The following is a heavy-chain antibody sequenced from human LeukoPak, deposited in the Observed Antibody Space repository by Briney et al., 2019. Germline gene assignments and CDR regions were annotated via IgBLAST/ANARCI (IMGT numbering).Heavy chain of an antibody. CDR3: ARERVGGEALRGYYFDY. CDR2: INAGNGNT. V-gene: IGHV1-3*01. CDR1: GYTFTSYA. D-gene: IGHD3-16*01. J-gene: IGHJ4*02. Sequence: GASVKVSCKASGYTFTSYAMHWVRQAPGQRLEWMGWINAGNGNTKYSQKFQGRVTITRDTSASTAYVELSSLRSEDTAVYYCARERVGGEALRGYYFDYWGQGTLVTVSS.